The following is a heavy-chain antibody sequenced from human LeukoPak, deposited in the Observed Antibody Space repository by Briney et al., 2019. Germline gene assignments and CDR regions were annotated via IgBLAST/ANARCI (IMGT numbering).Heavy chain of an antibody. CDR1: GFTFSNYW. J-gene: IGHJ4*02. CDR2: IKGSDK. CDR3: ARDVDWNYDL. D-gene: IGHD1-7*01. V-gene: IGHV3-7*01. Sequence: GGSLRLSCVGSGFTFSNYWMNWVRQAPGKGLEWVANIKGSDKGHVDSVKGRFSVSRDDARNSLYLQMDSLRAEDTAVYYCARDVDWNYDLWGQGTVVRVSS.